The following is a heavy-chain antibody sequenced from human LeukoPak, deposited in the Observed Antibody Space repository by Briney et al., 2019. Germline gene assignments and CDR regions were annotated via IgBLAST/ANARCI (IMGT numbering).Heavy chain of an antibody. CDR2: ISGSGGRT. CDR1: GFIFSSYV. Sequence: GGSLRLSCAASGFIFSSYVMSWVRQAPGKGLEGVAVISGSGGRTYYADCLKGGFTISRDNSKNTLYLQMNSLRVEDTAVYYCAKDRWDYYDSSGYRKGTRFVPWGQGTLVTVSS. J-gene: IGHJ5*02. D-gene: IGHD3-22*01. V-gene: IGHV3-23*01. CDR3: AKDRWDYYDSSGYRKGTRFVP.